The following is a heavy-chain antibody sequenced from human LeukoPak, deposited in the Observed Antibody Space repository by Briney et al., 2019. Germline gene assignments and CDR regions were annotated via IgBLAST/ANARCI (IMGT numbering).Heavy chain of an antibody. CDR1: GYSFTSFW. CDR2: FYPGESDT. J-gene: IGHJ4*02. Sequence: GESLKISCKGSGYSFTSFWFGWVRQMPGKGLEWMGIFYPGESDTRYSPSFQGQVTISADKSISTAYLQWSSLKASDTAMYYCATQAMGATEFRYWGQGTLVTDSS. CDR3: ATQAMGATEFRY. D-gene: IGHD1-26*01. V-gene: IGHV5-51*01.